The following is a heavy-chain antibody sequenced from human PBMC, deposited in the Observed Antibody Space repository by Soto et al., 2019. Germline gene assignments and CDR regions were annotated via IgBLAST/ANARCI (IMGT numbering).Heavy chain of an antibody. J-gene: IGHJ3*02. CDR2: IYYSGST. CDR1: GGSISSYY. V-gene: IGHV4-59*08. D-gene: IGHD6-19*01. Sequence: QVQLQESGPGLVNPSATLSLTCTVSGGSISSYYWSWIRQPPGKGLAWIGYIYYSGSTNYNPSLTSRVTISIDSSKNQLSLKLSSVTAADSAVYYGGRRTAVACTDSAFDIWGQGTMVTVSS. CDR3: GRRTAVACTDSAFDI.